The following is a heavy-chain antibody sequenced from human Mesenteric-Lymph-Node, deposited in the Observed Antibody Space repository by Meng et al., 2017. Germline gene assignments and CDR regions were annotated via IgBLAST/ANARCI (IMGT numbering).Heavy chain of an antibody. Sequence: QVQVVQAAAEGKKPGASWKVSFNASGYTFTSYGISWVRQAPGQGLEWMGWISAYNGNTNYAQKLQGRVTMTTDASTSTAYMELRSLRSDDTAVYYCARGKYGVVPAAMFFDYWGQGTLVTVSS. CDR2: ISAYNGNT. V-gene: IGHV1-18*01. D-gene: IGHD2-2*01. J-gene: IGHJ4*02. CDR1: GYTFTSYG. CDR3: ARGKYGVVPAAMFFDY.